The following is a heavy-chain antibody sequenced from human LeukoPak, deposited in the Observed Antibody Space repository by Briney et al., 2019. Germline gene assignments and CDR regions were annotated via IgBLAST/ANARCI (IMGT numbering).Heavy chain of an antibody. D-gene: IGHD3-16*02. Sequence: PGRSLRLSCAASGFTFTNYAMRWVRQTPGKGLEWVAFVSYDGSWDSYSDSVKGRFTISRDASKNTLYLQMNSLRAEDTAVYYCTREERGYIPAFWGQGTLVTVSS. CDR2: VSYDGSWD. CDR1: GFTFTNYA. V-gene: IGHV3-30*01. J-gene: IGHJ4*02. CDR3: TREERGYIPAF.